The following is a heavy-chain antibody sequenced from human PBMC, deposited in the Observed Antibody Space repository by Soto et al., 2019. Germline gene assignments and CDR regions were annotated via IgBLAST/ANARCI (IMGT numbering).Heavy chain of an antibody. Sequence: EVQLLESGGDLVHPGESLRLSCAASGFLSGNYAMDWIRQAPGTGLEWVSAISDSGVNTYYADSVKGRFTISRDNSKNALYLEMEGLRGGDTAVYYCLKGARGHRYARLWGRGTPVTVSS. D-gene: IGHD2-8*01. J-gene: IGHJ4*02. CDR2: ISDSGVNT. CDR3: LKGARGHRYARL. V-gene: IGHV3-23*01. CDR1: GFLSGNYA.